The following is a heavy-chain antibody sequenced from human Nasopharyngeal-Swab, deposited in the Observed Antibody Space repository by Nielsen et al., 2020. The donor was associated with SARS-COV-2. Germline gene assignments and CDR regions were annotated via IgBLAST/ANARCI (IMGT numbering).Heavy chain of an antibody. Sequence: GESLKISCAASGFTFGTYWMHWVRQAPGKGPEWVSRINSDGSSTGDADSVKGRFTVSRDNAKNTLYLQMNSLRAEDTAMYYCARGYAAMGFFDYWGQGTLVTVSS. J-gene: IGHJ4*02. CDR2: INSDGSST. D-gene: IGHD2-2*01. V-gene: IGHV3-74*01. CDR1: GFTFGTYW. CDR3: ARGYAAMGFFDY.